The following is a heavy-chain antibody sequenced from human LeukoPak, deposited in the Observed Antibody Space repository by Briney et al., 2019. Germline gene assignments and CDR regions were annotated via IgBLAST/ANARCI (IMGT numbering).Heavy chain of an antibody. D-gene: IGHD3-10*02. J-gene: IGHJ4*02. CDR2: ISESRDDA. CDR3: ARDYPGDSMLWEDYFGY. CDR1: GFTLSDYA. Sequence: GGSLRLSCVASGFTLSDYAMSWVRQAPGKGLEWVSSISESRDDADNADSVKGRFTISRDNSNNTLYLQMNSLRAEDTAVYYCARDYPGDSMLWEDYFGYWGQGTLVTVSS. V-gene: IGHV3-23*01.